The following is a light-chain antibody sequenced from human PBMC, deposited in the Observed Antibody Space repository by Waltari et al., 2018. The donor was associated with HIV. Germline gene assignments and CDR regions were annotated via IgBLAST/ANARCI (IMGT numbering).Light chain of an antibody. CDR3: LLFFGGTRV. CDR2: DTT. CDR1: DAAVPNKHY. Sequence: QPAVTPEPSLTASPGGTTILTRGSSDAAVPNKHYAYWLQQKPGPAPTTLIYDTTKRHSWTPARFSGLLLGGKAVLTLSGALSEDEGHYYCLLFFGGTRVFGGGTMVTV. J-gene: IGLJ2*01. V-gene: IGLV7-46*01.